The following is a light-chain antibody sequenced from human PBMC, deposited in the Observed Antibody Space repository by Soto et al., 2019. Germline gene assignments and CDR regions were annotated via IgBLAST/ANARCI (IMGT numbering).Light chain of an antibody. CDR3: SSYAGSNYYV. Sequence: QSVLTQPPSASGSPGQSVTISCTGTSSDVGNYNYVSWYQQHPGKAPKLMIYDVTKRPSGVPDRFSGSKSGNTASLTVSGLQAEDEADYYCSSYAGSNYYVFGTGTKLTVL. CDR1: SSDVGNYNY. J-gene: IGLJ1*01. CDR2: DVT. V-gene: IGLV2-8*01.